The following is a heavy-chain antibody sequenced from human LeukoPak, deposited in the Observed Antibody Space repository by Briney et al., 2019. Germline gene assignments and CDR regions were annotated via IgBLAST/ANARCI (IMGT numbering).Heavy chain of an antibody. CDR2: IKQDGSEK. CDR1: GFTFNSYW. V-gene: IGHV3-7*01. J-gene: IGHJ5*02. D-gene: IGHD3-22*01. Sequence: GGSLRLSCAASGFTFNSYWMSWVRQAPGRGLEWVANIKQDGSEKYYVDSVKGRFTISRDNAKNSLYLQMNSLRAEDTAVYYCARDSSSGYYPNNWFDPWGQGTLVTVSS. CDR3: ARDSSSGYYPNNWFDP.